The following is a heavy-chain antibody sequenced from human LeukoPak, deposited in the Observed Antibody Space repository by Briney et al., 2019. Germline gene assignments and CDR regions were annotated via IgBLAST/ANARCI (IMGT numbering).Heavy chain of an antibody. CDR1: GASISTYY. CDR2: MYYSGGT. CDR3: ARVGSGSFDY. V-gene: IGHV4-59*01. J-gene: IGHJ4*02. Sequence: SETLSLTFTVSGASISTYYWSWIRQPPGKGLEWIGYMYYSGGTNYTPSLKSRITTSLDTSKIQFSLKLSSVTAADTAVYYCARVGSGSFDYWGQGTLVTVSS. D-gene: IGHD1-1*01.